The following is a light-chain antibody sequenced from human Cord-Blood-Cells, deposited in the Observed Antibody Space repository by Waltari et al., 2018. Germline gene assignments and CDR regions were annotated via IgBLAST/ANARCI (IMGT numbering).Light chain of an antibody. V-gene: IGKV3-11*02. Sequence: EIVLTQSPATLSLSPGERATLSCRASQSVSSYLAWYQQKPGQAPRLLIYDASNRATGVPARFRGGGSCRDFTLTISSIEPEDFAVYYCQQRSNWPPFTFGPGTKVDIK. J-gene: IGKJ3*01. CDR1: QSVSSY. CDR2: DAS. CDR3: QQRSNWPPFT.